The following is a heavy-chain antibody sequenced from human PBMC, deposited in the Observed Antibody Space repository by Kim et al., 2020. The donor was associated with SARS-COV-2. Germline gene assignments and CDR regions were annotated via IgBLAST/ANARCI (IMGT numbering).Heavy chain of an antibody. CDR1: GVAFRNYA. V-gene: IGHV3-23*01. Sequence: GGSLRLFCAASGVAFRNYAMSWVRQAPGKGLEWVSGISDSADRIYYADSVKGRFTISRDNSKSTLYLQMNSLRAEDTAVYYCAKESSGSSGYFDYWGQGTLVTVSS. CDR3: AKESSGSSGYFDY. J-gene: IGHJ4*02. CDR2: ISDSADRI. D-gene: IGHD6-6*01.